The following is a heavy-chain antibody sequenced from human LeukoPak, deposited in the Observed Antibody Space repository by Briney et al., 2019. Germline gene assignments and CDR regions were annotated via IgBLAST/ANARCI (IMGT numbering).Heavy chain of an antibody. CDR2: ISSSTSTI. V-gene: IGHV3-48*02. D-gene: IGHD2-15*01. CDR3: ARAYCGGGFCYSGFDF. CDR1: GFTFSTYV. Sequence: GGSLRLSCAASGFTFSTYVMNWVRQAPGKGLEWVSYISSSTSTIYYADSVKGRFTISRDNAKNSLYLQMNSLRDEDTAVYYCARAYCGGGFCYSGFDFWGQGTLVTVSS. J-gene: IGHJ4*02.